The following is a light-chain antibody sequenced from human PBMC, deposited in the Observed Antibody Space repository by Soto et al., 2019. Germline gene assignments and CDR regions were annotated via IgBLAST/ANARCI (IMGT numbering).Light chain of an antibody. V-gene: IGKV3-11*01. Sequence: ERVMSQSPGAVSVFPGEPVTLSFRSSQSVSGYLDWFHQKPGQAPRLLIYGASNRATGIPDSFSGSGSGTDFTLTINNLEHDDFAVYYCQQRNVWHPITFGQGTRLEIK. CDR2: GAS. CDR1: QSVSGY. J-gene: IGKJ5*01. CDR3: QQRNVWHPIT.